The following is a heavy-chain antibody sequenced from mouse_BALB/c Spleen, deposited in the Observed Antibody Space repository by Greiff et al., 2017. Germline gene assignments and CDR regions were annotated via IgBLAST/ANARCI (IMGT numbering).Heavy chain of an antibody. CDR1: GYSITSDYA. Sequence: VQLKESGPGLVKPSQSLSLTCTVTGYSITSDYAWNWIRQFPGNKLEWMGYISYSGSTSYNPSLKSRISITRDTSKNQFFLQLNSVTTEDTATYYCARYRYYAMDYWGQGTSDTVSS. CDR2: ISYSGST. CDR3: ARYRYYAMDY. V-gene: IGHV3-2*02. D-gene: IGHD2-14*01. J-gene: IGHJ4*01.